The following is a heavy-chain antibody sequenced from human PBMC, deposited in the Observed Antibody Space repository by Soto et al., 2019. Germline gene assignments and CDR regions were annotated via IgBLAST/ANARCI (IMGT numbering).Heavy chain of an antibody. J-gene: IGHJ3*02. Sequence: SLRLSCAASGFTFDDYAMHWVRQAPGKGLEWVSGISWNSGSIGYADSVKGRFTISRDNAKNSLYLQMNSLRAEDTALYYCAKEVANYDFWSGYQDHAFDIWGQGTMVTVSS. D-gene: IGHD3-3*01. V-gene: IGHV3-9*01. CDR2: ISWNSGSI. CDR1: GFTFDDYA. CDR3: AKEVANYDFWSGYQDHAFDI.